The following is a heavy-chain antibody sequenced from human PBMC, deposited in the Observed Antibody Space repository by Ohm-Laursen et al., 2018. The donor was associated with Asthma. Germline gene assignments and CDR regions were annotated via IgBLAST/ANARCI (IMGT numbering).Heavy chain of an antibody. D-gene: IGHD6-13*01. CDR3: AKDEYSTTLGVGAFDF. CDR1: GFTFRNYA. J-gene: IGHJ3*01. Sequence: SLRLSCAASGFTFRNYAMTWVRQAPGQGLEWVSTISLGGGGTYFADSVRGRFPIFRDNSNNMLYLHMNSLRADDTAVYYCAKDEYSTTLGVGAFDFWGQGTMVTVSS. V-gene: IGHV3-23*01. CDR2: ISLGGGGT.